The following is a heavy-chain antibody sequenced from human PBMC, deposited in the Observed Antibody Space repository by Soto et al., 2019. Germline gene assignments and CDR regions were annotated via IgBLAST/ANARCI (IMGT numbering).Heavy chain of an antibody. Sequence: EVQLVESGGGLVQPGGSLRLSCAASGFTFSSYWMHWVRQAPGKGLVWVSRMNSDGSTTSYADSVKGRFTISRDNAKNTVYLQMTSLTAEDTAVYYCARVGRGFWYFDLWGRGTLVTVSS. CDR1: GFTFSSYW. J-gene: IGHJ2*01. CDR3: ARVGRGFWYFDL. CDR2: MNSDGSTT. V-gene: IGHV3-74*01.